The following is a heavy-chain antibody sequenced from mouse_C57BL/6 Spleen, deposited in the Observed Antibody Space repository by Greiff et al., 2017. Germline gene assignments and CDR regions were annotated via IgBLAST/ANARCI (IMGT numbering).Heavy chain of an antibody. Sequence: QVQLKEPGAELVRPGSSVKLSCKASGYTFTSYWMDWVKQRPGQGLEWIGNIYPSDSETHYNQKFKDKATLTVDKSSSTAYMQLSSLTSEDSAVYYCARGDGNYWGQGTLVTVSA. CDR3: ARGDGNY. D-gene: IGHD3-3*01. V-gene: IGHV1-61*01. J-gene: IGHJ3*01. CDR2: IYPSDSET. CDR1: GYTFTSYW.